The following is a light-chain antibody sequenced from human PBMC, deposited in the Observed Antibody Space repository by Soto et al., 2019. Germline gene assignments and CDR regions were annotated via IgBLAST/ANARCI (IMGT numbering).Light chain of an antibody. V-gene: IGLV1-40*01. Sequence: QSVLTQPPSVSGAPGQRVTISCTGGSSNIGAGYDVHWYQQLPGTAPKHLVYGNSNRPSGVPDRFSGSKSGTSASLAITGLQAEDEADYYCQSYDSSLSGSYVFGTGTKLTVL. CDR3: QSYDSSLSGSYV. J-gene: IGLJ1*01. CDR1: SSNIGAGYD. CDR2: GNS.